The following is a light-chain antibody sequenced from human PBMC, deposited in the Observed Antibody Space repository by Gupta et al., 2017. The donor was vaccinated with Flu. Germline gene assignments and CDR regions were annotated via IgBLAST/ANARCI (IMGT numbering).Light chain of an antibody. CDR2: GAS. CDR3: QQYGSPYT. CDR1: QSVSSTY. J-gene: IGKJ2*01. Sequence: EIVLTQSPGTLSLSPGDRATLSCRASQSVSSTYLAWYQQKPGQAPRLLIYGASSRATGIPDRFSGSDSGTDFTLTISRLEPEDFAVYYCQQYGSPYTFGQGTKLEIK. V-gene: IGKV3-20*01.